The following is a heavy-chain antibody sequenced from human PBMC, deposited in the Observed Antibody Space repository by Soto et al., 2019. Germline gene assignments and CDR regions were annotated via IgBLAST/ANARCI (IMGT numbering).Heavy chain of an antibody. CDR3: ARDPELWPDNWFDP. CDR1: GFTFSLAW. D-gene: IGHD5-18*01. V-gene: IGHV3-48*02. CDR2: ISSSSSTI. J-gene: IGHJ5*02. Sequence: GGSLRLSCAGSGFTFSLAWMNWVRQAPGKGLEWVSYISSSSSTIYYADSVKGRFTISRDNAKNSLYLQMNGLRDEDTAVYYCARDPELWPDNWFDPWGQGTLVTVSS.